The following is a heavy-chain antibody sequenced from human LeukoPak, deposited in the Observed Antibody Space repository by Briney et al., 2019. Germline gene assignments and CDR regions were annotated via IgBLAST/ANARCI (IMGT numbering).Heavy chain of an antibody. CDR2: VSYDGSNK. CDR1: GFTFSSYA. J-gene: IGHJ4*02. Sequence: GGSLRLSCAASGFTFSSYAMHWVRQAPGKGLEWVAVVSYDGSNKYYADSVKGRFTISRDNSKNTLYLQMNSLRAEDTAVYYCARVLWSGWYSFDYWGQGTLVTVSS. D-gene: IGHD6-19*01. CDR3: ARVLWSGWYSFDY. V-gene: IGHV3-30*01.